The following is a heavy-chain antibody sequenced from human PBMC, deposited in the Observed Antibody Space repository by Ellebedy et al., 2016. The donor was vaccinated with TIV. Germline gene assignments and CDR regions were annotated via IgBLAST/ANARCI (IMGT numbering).Heavy chain of an antibody. CDR2: ISTSSSYI. V-gene: IGHV3-21*01. J-gene: IGHJ4*02. Sequence: GESLKISCAASGFTFSSYTLNWVRQAPGKGLEWVSSISTSSSYIYYADSVKGRFTISRDNAKNSLSLQMDSLRAEDTAVYYCVPDRGERGLLSFFPFWGRGTQVTVST. D-gene: IGHD2/OR15-2a*01. CDR3: VPDRGERGLLSFFPF. CDR1: GFTFSSYT.